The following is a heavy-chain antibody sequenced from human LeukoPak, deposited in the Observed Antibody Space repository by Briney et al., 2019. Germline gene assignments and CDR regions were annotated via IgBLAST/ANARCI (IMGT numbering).Heavy chain of an antibody. CDR1: GGSINSHY. CDR3: ARASAVVAASFSGYYYYMDV. CDR2: ISYSGNT. D-gene: IGHD2-15*01. Sequence: SETLSLTCTVSGGSINSHYWSWVRQPPGKGLVWIGYISYSGNTNYNPSLKSRVTISMHTSKNQLSLKLNSVTAADPAVYYCARASAVVAASFSGYYYYMDVWGKGTTVTVSS. J-gene: IGHJ6*03. V-gene: IGHV4-59*11.